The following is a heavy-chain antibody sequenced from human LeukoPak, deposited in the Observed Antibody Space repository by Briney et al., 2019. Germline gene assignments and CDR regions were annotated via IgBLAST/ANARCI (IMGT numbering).Heavy chain of an antibody. J-gene: IGHJ4*02. Sequence: GGSLRLSFAASGFTFSTYAMSWVRQAPGKGLEWVSGINDSGGGTYYADSVKGRFTISRDNSKNTLYLQMNSLRAEDTAVYYCSKAPYYVLPCFDSWGQGTLVTVSS. CDR2: INDSGGGT. CDR3: SKAPYYVLPCFDS. D-gene: IGHD3-10*02. V-gene: IGHV3-23*01. CDR1: GFTFSTYA.